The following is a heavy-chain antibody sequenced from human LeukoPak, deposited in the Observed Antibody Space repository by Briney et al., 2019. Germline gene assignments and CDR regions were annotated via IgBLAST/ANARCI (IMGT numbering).Heavy chain of an antibody. CDR3: ARGNTRGSRDGYNSDY. CDR2: IYSGGST. CDR1: GFTVSSNY. J-gene: IGHJ4*02. V-gene: IGHV3-53*01. Sequence: GGSLRLSCAASGFTVSSNYMSWVRQAPGKGLEWVCVIYSGGSTYYADSVKGRFTISRDNSKNTLYLQMNSLRAEDTAVYYCARGNTRGSRDGYNSDYWGQGTLVTVSS. D-gene: IGHD5-24*01.